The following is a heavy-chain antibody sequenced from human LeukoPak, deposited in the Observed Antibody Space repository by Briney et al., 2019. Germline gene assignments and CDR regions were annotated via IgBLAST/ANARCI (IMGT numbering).Heavy chain of an antibody. Sequence: GGSLRLSCAASGFTVSGNYMSWVRQAPGKGLEWVSIIYSDGRTYYADSVKGRFTISRDNSKNTLYLQMNSLRAEDTAVYYCARHRGGAGYYSHGYWGQGTLVTVSS. CDR1: GFTVSGNY. V-gene: IGHV3-66*02. J-gene: IGHJ4*02. D-gene: IGHD3-9*01. CDR3: ARHRGGAGYYSHGY. CDR2: IYSDGRT.